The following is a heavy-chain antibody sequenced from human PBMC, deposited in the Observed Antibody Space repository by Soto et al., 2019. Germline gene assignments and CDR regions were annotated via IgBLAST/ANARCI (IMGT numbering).Heavy chain of an antibody. V-gene: IGHV4-31*03. CDR3: AREDYGAFDI. CDR2: ITYSGST. CDR1: DGSISSGGYY. Sequence: PSETLSLTCTVSDGSISSGGYYWNWIRQHPGKGLEWIGYITYSGSTYYSPSLKSRVTISVDTSKNQFSLKLSSVTAADTAVYYCAREDYGAFDIWGQGTMVTVSS. D-gene: IGHD3-16*01. J-gene: IGHJ3*02.